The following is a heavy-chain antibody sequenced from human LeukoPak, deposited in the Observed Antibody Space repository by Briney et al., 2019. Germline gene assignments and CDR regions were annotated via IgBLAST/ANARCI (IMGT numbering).Heavy chain of an antibody. CDR1: GFTFSSYS. CDR3: ARDRGPTYYYGSGSYGYFDY. V-gene: IGHV3-48*02. CDR2: ISSSSSTI. J-gene: IGHJ4*02. Sequence: PAGSLRLSCAASGFTFSSYSMNWVRQAPGKGPEWVSYISSSSSTIYYADSVKGRFTISRDNAKNSLYLQMNSLRDEDTAVYYCARDRGPTYYYGSGSYGYFDYWGQGTLVTVSS. D-gene: IGHD3-10*01.